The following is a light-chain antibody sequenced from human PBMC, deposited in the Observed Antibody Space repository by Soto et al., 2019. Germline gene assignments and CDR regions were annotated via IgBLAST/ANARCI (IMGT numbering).Light chain of an antibody. CDR1: SSNIGSNT. V-gene: IGLV1-44*01. CDR3: AAWDDSLTGL. CDR2: SNN. J-gene: IGLJ2*01. Sequence: QSVLTQPPSASGTPGQRVTISCSGSSSNIGSNTVNWYQQLPGTAPKLLIYSNNQRPSGGPDRFSGSKSGTTASLAISGLQSEDEADYYCAAWDDSLTGLFGGGTKLTVL.